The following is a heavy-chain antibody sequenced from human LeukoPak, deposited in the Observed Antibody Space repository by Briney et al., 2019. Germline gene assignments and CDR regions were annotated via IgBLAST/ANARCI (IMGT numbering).Heavy chain of an antibody. J-gene: IGHJ6*03. Sequence: GGSLRLSCAASGFTFSSYGMSWVRQAPGKWLEWVSAISGSGGSTYYADSVKGRFTISRDNSKNTLYLQMNSLRAEDTAVYYCAKTDDYLYYMDVWGKGTTVTISS. D-gene: IGHD5-12*01. CDR2: ISGSGGST. CDR1: GFTFSSYG. V-gene: IGHV3-23*01. CDR3: AKTDDYLYYMDV.